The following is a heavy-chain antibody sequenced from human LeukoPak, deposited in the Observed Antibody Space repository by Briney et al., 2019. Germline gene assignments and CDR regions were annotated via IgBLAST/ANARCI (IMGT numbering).Heavy chain of an antibody. CDR2: ITTTSSTT. J-gene: IGHJ4*02. CDR1: GFTFSGYS. Sequence: GGSLRLSCAASGFTFSGYSMHWVRQAPGKGLEWISYITTTSSTTYYIDSVEGRFTISRDNARNSLYLQMNSLRADDTAVYYCASGPTPGVAVAADYWGQGTLVTVSS. D-gene: IGHD6-13*01. V-gene: IGHV3-48*01. CDR3: ASGPTPGVAVAADY.